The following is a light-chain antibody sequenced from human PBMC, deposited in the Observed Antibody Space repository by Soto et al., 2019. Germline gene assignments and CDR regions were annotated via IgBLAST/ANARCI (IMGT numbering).Light chain of an antibody. V-gene: IGKV1-13*02. Sequence: AIQLTQSPSSLSASVGDRVTITCRASQGISSALAWYQQKPGKAPKLLIYAASSLESGVPSRFSCSGSGTDFTLTISSLQPEDFATYYCQQFNSYPHEVTFGPGTKVDIK. CDR2: AAS. J-gene: IGKJ3*01. CDR3: QQFNSYPHEVT. CDR1: QGISSA.